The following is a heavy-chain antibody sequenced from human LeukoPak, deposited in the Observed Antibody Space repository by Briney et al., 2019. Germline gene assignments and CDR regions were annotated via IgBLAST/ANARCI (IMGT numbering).Heavy chain of an antibody. CDR2: ISYDGSNK. Sequence: GTSLRLSCAASGFTFTNSGMHWVRQAPGEGLEWVAVISYDGSNKYYADSVKGRFTISRDNSKNTLYLQMNSLRAEDTALCYCAKDRFNSSSWYDYWGQGTLVTVSS. CDR1: GFTFTNSG. V-gene: IGHV3-30*18. D-gene: IGHD6-13*01. CDR3: AKDRFNSSSWYDY. J-gene: IGHJ4*02.